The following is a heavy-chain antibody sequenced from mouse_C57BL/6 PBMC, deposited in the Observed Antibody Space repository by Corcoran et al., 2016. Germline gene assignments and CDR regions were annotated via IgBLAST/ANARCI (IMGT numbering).Heavy chain of an antibody. CDR1: GYTFTTYG. D-gene: IGHD3-2*02. V-gene: IGHV9-3*01. J-gene: IGHJ3*01. CDR2: INTYSGVP. Sequence: QIQLVQSGPELKKPGETVKISCKASGYTFTTYGMSWVKQAPGKGLKWMGWINTYSGVPTYADDFKGRFAFSLETSARTAYLQINNLKNEDTATYFCARSSSGFPFAYWGQGTLVTVSA. CDR3: ARSSSGFPFAY.